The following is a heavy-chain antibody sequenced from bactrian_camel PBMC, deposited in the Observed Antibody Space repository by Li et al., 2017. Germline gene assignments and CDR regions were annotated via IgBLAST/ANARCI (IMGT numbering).Heavy chain of an antibody. CDR2: VYTGGPDI. CDR1: GDTYRSKC. CDR3: AVRGYCASGTYFADSELNH. D-gene: IGHD3*01. V-gene: IGHV3S40*01. Sequence: VQLVESGGGSVQAGGSLTLSCEARGDTYRSKCMGWFRQAPGKEREGVASVYTGGPDIHYADSVKGRFTISEDGAKNTVYLQMNNLKPEDTAMYYCAVRGYCASGTYFADSELNHWGQGTQVTVS. J-gene: IGHJ4*01.